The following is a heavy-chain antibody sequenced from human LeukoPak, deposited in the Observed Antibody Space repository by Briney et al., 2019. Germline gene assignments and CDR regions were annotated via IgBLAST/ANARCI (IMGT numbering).Heavy chain of an antibody. D-gene: IGHD4-11*01. CDR2: ISGSGGST. J-gene: IGHJ3*02. CDR1: GFTFSSYA. Sequence: GGSLRLSCAASGFTFSSYAMSWVRQAPGKGLEWVSAISGSGGSTYYADSVKGRFTISRDNSKNTLYLQMNSLRAEDTAVYYCARDMKVPWGTVTTSDAFDIWGQGTMVTVSS. CDR3: ARDMKVPWGTVTTSDAFDI. V-gene: IGHV3-23*01.